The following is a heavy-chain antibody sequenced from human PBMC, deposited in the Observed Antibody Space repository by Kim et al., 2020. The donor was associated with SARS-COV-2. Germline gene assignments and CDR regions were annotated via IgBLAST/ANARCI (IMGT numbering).Heavy chain of an antibody. D-gene: IGHD2-21*02. J-gene: IGHJ5*02. CDR3: ARDYPDYNWFDP. V-gene: IGHV3-53*01. Sequence: YYADSVKSRFTISRDNAKNTLYLQMNSLRAEDTAVYYCARDYPDYNWFDPWGQGTLVTVSS.